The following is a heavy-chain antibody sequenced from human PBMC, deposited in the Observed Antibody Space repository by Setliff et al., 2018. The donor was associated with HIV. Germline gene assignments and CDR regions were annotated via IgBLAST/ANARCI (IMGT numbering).Heavy chain of an antibody. CDR1: GGSTSSRSYY. V-gene: IGHV4-39*01. Sequence: PSETLSLTCTVPGGSTSSRSYYWGWIRQPPGKGLEWIGSIYYSGSTDYDPSLKSRVTISVDTSKNQFSLKLSSVTAADTAVYYCARVGGTTWGVYYYYYYMDVWGKGTTVTVSS. J-gene: IGHJ6*03. CDR2: IYYSGST. D-gene: IGHD1-7*01. CDR3: ARVGGTTWGVYYYYYYMDV.